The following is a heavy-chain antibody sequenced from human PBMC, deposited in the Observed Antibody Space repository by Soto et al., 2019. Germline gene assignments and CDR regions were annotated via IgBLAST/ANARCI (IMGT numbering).Heavy chain of an antibody. J-gene: IGHJ6*02. CDR1: GGSISNYY. V-gene: IGHV4-59*01. CDR2: IYYSGST. CDR3: AREGYDSRNSYYYGMDV. Sequence: QVQLQESGPGLVKPSETLSLTCTVSGGSISNYYWSWVRQPPGKGLEWIGYIYYSGSTNYNPSLKSRVTISVDTSKHQFSLKLSSVTAADTAVYYCAREGYDSRNSYYYGMDVWGQGTTVTVSS. D-gene: IGHD3-22*01.